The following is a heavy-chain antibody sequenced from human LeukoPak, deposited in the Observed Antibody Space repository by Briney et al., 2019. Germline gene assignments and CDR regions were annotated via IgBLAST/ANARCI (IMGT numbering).Heavy chain of an antibody. V-gene: IGHV1-18*01. Sequence: ASVKVSCKASGYTFTSYGISWVRQAPGQGLEWMGWNSAYNGNTNYAQKLQGRVTMTTDTSTSTAYMELRSLRSDDTAVYYCARDTYYDFWSGYPRPFDYWGQGTLVTVSS. J-gene: IGHJ4*02. CDR3: ARDTYYDFWSGYPRPFDY. D-gene: IGHD3-3*01. CDR1: GYTFTSYG. CDR2: NSAYNGNT.